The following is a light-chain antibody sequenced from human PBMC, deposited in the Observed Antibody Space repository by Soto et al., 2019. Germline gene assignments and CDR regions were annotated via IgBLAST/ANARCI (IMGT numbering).Light chain of an antibody. CDR3: QQRTNWPLT. CDR2: DAS. V-gene: IGKV3-11*01. Sequence: EIVLTQSPVTLSLSPGERATLSCRSSQSVTTFLAWYQQKPGQAPRLLIYDASKRATGIPARFSGSGSGTDFTLTISRLEPEDFAVYCCQQRTNWPLTFGGGTKVEIK. J-gene: IGKJ4*01. CDR1: QSVTTF.